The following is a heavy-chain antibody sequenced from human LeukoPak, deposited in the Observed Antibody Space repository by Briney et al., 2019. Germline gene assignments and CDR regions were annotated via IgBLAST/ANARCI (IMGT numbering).Heavy chain of an antibody. CDR3: ARTKEMATISYFDS. V-gene: IGHV3-48*03. CDR1: GFTFSSYE. J-gene: IGHJ4*02. Sequence: GGSLRLSCAASGFTFSSYEMDWVRQAPGKGLEWVSYIDSSGSTIHYADSVKGRFTISRDNAKNSLYLQMNSLRAEDTAVYYCARTKEMATISYFDSWGQGTLVTVSS. D-gene: IGHD5-24*01. CDR2: IDSSGSTI.